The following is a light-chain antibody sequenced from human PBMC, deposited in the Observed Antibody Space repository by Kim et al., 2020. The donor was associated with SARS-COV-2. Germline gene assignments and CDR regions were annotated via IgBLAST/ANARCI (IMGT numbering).Light chain of an antibody. V-gene: IGLV3-1*01. J-gene: IGLJ2*01. CDR1: RLGEKF. CDR3: QTWGTSVV. Sequence: SYELTQPPSVSVSPGQTASIPCSGYRLGEKFASWYQQMPGQSPILVIYQDTQRAPGIPERFSGSNSGDTATLTIAGTQAMDEAHYYCQTWGTSVVFGGGTKVTVL. CDR2: QDT.